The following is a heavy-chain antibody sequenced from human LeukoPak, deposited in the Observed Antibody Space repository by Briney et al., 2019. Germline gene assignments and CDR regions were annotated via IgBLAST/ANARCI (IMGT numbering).Heavy chain of an antibody. D-gene: IGHD2-2*01. J-gene: IGHJ5*02. Sequence: ASVKVSCKASGSTFTGYYMHWVRQAPGQGLEWMGWINPNSGGTNYAQKFQGRVTMTRDTSISTAYMELSRLRSDDTAVYYCARDAYCSSTSCDNWFDPWGQGTLVTVSS. CDR1: GSTFTGYY. CDR2: INPNSGGT. CDR3: ARDAYCSSTSCDNWFDP. V-gene: IGHV1-2*02.